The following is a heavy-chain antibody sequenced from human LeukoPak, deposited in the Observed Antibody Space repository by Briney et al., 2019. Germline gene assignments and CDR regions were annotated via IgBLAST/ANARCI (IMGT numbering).Heavy chain of an antibody. D-gene: IGHD2-2*01. J-gene: IGHJ4*02. Sequence: GASVKVSCKASGFTSTNFAVQWVRQAPGQGLEWMGWINTNTGNPTYAQGFTGRLVFSLDTSVSTAYLQISSLRAEDTALYYCARDKYQLPYEIDYWGQGTLVTVSS. CDR1: GFTSTNFA. CDR2: INTNTGNP. V-gene: IGHV7-4-1*02. CDR3: ARDKYQLPYEIDY.